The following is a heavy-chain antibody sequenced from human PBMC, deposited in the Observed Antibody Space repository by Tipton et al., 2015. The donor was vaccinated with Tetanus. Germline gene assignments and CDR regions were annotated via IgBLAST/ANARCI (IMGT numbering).Heavy chain of an antibody. Sequence: TLSLTCTVSGGSISSYYWSWIRQPAGKGLEWVGYIYYSGSTNYNPSLKSRVTISVDTSKNQFSLKLSSVTAADTAVYYCARESWNRDAFDIWGQGTMVTGSS. V-gene: IGHV4-59*01. J-gene: IGHJ3*02. CDR1: GGSISSYY. D-gene: IGHD1-1*01. CDR3: ARESWNRDAFDI. CDR2: IYYSGST.